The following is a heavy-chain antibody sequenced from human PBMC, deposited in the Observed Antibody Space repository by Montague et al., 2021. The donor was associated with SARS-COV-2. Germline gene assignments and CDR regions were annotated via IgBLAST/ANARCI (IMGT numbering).Heavy chain of an antibody. CDR2: IKQDGSEK. Sequence: SLRLSWAASGFTFSSYWMSWVRQAPGKGLEWVANIKQDGSEKYYVDSVKGRFTISRDNAKNSLYLQMNSLRAEDTAVYYCARDRIKYGPYNWFDPWGQGTLVTVSS. CDR1: GFTFSSYW. D-gene: IGHD4-17*01. V-gene: IGHV3-7*03. CDR3: ARDRIKYGPYNWFDP. J-gene: IGHJ5*02.